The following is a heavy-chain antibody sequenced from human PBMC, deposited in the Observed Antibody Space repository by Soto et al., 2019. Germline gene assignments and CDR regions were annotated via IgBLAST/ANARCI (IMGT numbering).Heavy chain of an antibody. Sequence: GASVKVSCKASGYTFTDYFVHWVRQAPGQGLEWMGYINPKRGDTKFAPKFQGRVTLTRDTSITTAYMDLRRLTSDDTAVYYCASWSGASGSYTAFTSWGPGTLVTSPQ. D-gene: IGHD3-10*01. CDR1: GYTFTDYF. V-gene: IGHV1-2*02. J-gene: IGHJ5*02. CDR2: INPKRGDT. CDR3: ASWSGASGSYTAFTS.